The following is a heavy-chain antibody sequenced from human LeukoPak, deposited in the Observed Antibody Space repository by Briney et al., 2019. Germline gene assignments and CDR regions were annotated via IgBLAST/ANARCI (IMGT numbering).Heavy chain of an antibody. CDR3: ARSSNGDGGH. Sequence: SETLSLTCTVSGYSINSGYYWGWIRQPPGKGLESIGTIYHSGSTYYNPSLKSRVTISVDTSKNQFSLKLSSMTAADTAVYYCARSSNGDGGHWGQGTLVTVSS. CDR2: IYHSGST. CDR1: GYSINSGYY. V-gene: IGHV4-38-2*02. D-gene: IGHD2-8*01. J-gene: IGHJ4*02.